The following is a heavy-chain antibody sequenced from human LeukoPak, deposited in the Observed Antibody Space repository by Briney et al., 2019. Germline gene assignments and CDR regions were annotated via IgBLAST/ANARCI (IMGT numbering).Heavy chain of an antibody. CDR3: ARQAYSSGWYADTGWFDP. CDR2: IYPGDSDT. Sequence: GESLKISFKGSGYTFNIYWIGWVRQMPGKGLEWMGIIYPGDSDTRYSPSFQGQVTISADKSISTAYLQWSSLKASDTAMYYCARQAYSSGWYADTGWFDPWGQGTLVTVSS. CDR1: GYTFNIYW. V-gene: IGHV5-51*01. D-gene: IGHD6-19*01. J-gene: IGHJ5*02.